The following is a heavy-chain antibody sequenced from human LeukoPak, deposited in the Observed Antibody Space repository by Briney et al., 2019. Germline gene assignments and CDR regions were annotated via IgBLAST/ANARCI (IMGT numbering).Heavy chain of an antibody. CDR2: ITYSGSNT. CDR1: GYTFNIYA. Sequence: GGSLNLSCAASGYTFNIYAMSWARQAPGKGLEWVSTITYSGSNTNYTDSVKGGFTLCRDNSKNTLFLQMNSLRAEDTAVYYCAKVGVMRSSGWFGGDYFDHWGQGTLGTVSS. D-gene: IGHD6-19*01. CDR3: AKVGVMRSSGWFGGDYFDH. J-gene: IGHJ4*02. V-gene: IGHV3-23*01.